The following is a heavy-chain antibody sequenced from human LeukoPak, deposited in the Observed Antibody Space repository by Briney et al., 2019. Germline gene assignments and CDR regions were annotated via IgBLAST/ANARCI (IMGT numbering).Heavy chain of an antibody. CDR2: INWNGGST. D-gene: IGHD3-16*02. CDR3: ARDVPQANYDYVWGSYRSWYFDY. CDR1: GFTFDDYG. Sequence: GGSLRLSCAASGFTFDDYGMSWVRQAPGKGLEWVSGINWNGGSTVYADSVKGRFTISRDNAKNSLYLQMNSLRAEDTALYYCARDVPQANYDYVWGSYRSWYFDYWGQGTLATVSS. V-gene: IGHV3-20*04. J-gene: IGHJ4*02.